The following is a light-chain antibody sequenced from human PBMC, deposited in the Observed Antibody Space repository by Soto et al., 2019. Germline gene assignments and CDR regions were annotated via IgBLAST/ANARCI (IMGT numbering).Light chain of an antibody. CDR3: AAWDDSLNSPRML. Sequence: SVLTQPPSVSATPGQRVTISCSGTCSNIGSNTVAWYQRLPGTAPKLLIYSNNERPSGVPDRFSGSKSGSSASLAISGLQSEDEADYYCAAWDDSLNSPRMLFGGGTKVTVL. V-gene: IGLV1-44*01. CDR1: CSNIGSNT. CDR2: SNN. J-gene: IGLJ2*01.